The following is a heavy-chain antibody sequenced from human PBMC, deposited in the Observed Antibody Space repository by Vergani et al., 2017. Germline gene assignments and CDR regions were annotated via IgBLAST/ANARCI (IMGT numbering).Heavy chain of an antibody. CDR1: GGSISSYY. D-gene: IGHD6-6*01. CDR2: IYYSGST. Sequence: QVQLQESGPGLVKPSETLSLTCTVSGGSISSYYWSWIRQHPGKGLEWIGYIYYSGSTYYNPSLKSRVTISVDTSKNQFSLKLSSVTAADTAVYYCARDRYSSSSVWYFDLWGRGTLVTVSS. J-gene: IGHJ2*01. V-gene: IGHV4-59*06. CDR3: ARDRYSSSSVWYFDL.